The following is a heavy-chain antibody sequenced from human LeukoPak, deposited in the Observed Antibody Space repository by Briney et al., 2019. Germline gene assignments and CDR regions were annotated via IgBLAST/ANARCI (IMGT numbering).Heavy chain of an antibody. CDR1: GGSISSYY. V-gene: IGHV4-59*01. CDR2: IYYSGST. Sequence: SETLSLTCTVSGGSISSYYWSWIRQPPGKGLEWIGYIYYSGSTNYNPSLKSRVTISVDTSKNQFSLKLSSVTAADTAVYYCARSGYYYGSGSYPDYWGQGTLVTVSS. J-gene: IGHJ4*02. D-gene: IGHD3-10*01. CDR3: ARSGYYYGSGSYPDY.